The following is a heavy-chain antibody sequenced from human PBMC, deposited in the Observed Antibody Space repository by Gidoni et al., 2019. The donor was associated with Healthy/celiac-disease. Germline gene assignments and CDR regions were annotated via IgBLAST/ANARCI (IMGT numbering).Heavy chain of an antibody. V-gene: IGHV2-5*01. D-gene: IGHD3-10*01. CDR2: IYWNDDK. CDR1: GFSLSTSGVG. Sequence: QITLKESGPTLVNPTQTLTLTCTFSGFSLSTSGVGVGWIRQPPGKALEWLALIYWNDDKRYSPSLKSRLTITKDTSKNQVVLTMTNMDPVDTATYYCAHAITMVRGLLAFDIWGQGTMVTVSS. J-gene: IGHJ3*02. CDR3: AHAITMVRGLLAFDI.